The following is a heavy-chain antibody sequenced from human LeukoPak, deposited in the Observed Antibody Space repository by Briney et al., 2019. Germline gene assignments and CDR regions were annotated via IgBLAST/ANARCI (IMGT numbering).Heavy chain of an antibody. V-gene: IGHV3-43*01. CDR2: ISWDGTT. CDR3: VKDLSYESSGHVLEY. D-gene: IGHD3-22*01. J-gene: IGHJ4*02. CDR1: GFTFEDYT. Sequence: GGSLRLSCVASGFTFEDYTMHWVRQTPGKTLEWVSLISWDGTTYYTDSVKGRFAISRDNSKNSLYLQMDTLRSEDTAFYYCVKDLSYESSGHVLEYWGQGTLVTVSS.